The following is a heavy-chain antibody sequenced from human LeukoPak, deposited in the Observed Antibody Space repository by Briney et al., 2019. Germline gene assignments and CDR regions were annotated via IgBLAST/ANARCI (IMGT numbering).Heavy chain of an antibody. J-gene: IGHJ4*02. Sequence: SETLSLTCTVSGGSISSSSYYWGWIRQPPGKGLEWIGSIYYSGSTYYNPSLKSRVTISVDTSKNQFSLKLSSVTAADTAVYYCVRRTYYDFWSKRPPFAYWGQGTLVTVSS. CDR1: GGSISSSSYY. CDR3: VRRTYYDFWSKRPPFAY. CDR2: IYYSGST. D-gene: IGHD3-3*01. V-gene: IGHV4-39*01.